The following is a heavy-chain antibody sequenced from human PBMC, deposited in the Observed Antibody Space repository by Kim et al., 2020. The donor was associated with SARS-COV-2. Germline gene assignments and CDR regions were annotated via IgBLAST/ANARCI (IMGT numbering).Heavy chain of an antibody. Sequence: GGSLRLSCAASGFTFSSYAMSWVRQAPGKGLEWISAISGSGGSTYYADSVKGRFTISRDNSKNTLYLQMNSLRAEDTAVYYCAKEAPEASSGWYGGGMDVWGQGTTVTVSS. CDR2: ISGSGGST. D-gene: IGHD6-19*01. CDR1: GFTFSSYA. J-gene: IGHJ6*02. V-gene: IGHV3-23*01. CDR3: AKEAPEASSGWYGGGMDV.